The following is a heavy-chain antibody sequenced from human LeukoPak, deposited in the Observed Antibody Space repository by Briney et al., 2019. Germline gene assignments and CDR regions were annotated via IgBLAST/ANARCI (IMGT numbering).Heavy chain of an antibody. Sequence: GGSLRLSCAASGFTFSSYGMHWVRQAPGKGLEWVAFIRYDGSNKYYADSVKGRFTISRDNSKNTLYLQMNSLRAEDTAVYYCAKALLGYCSSTSCYGFDYWGQGTLVTVSS. CDR3: AKALLGYCSSTSCYGFDY. CDR1: GFTFSSYG. V-gene: IGHV3-30*02. CDR2: IRYDGSNK. D-gene: IGHD2-2*01. J-gene: IGHJ4*02.